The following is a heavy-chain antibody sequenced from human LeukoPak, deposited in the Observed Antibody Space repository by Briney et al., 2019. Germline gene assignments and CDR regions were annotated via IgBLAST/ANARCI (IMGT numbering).Heavy chain of an antibody. CDR2: INHSGST. Sequence: PSETLSLTCTVSGGSTSSSSYYWSWIRQPPGKGLEWIGEINHSGSTNYNPSLKSRVTISVDTSKNQFSLKLSSVTAADTAVYYCARKRGRVVPAAMGYFDYWGQGTLVTVSS. CDR3: ARKRGRVVPAAMGYFDY. J-gene: IGHJ4*02. CDR1: GGSTSSSSYY. V-gene: IGHV4-39*07. D-gene: IGHD2-2*01.